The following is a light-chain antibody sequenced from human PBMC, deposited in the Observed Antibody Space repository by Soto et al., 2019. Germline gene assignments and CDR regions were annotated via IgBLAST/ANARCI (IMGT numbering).Light chain of an antibody. CDR3: SSFTGSSPRSV. CDR1: SSDVGAYNY. V-gene: IGLV2-14*01. J-gene: IGLJ1*01. CDR2: DVS. Sequence: QSVLTQPASVSGSPGQSITISCTGASSDVGAYNYVSWYQQHPGKAPKLMIYDVSNRPSGVSDRFSASKSGNTASLTISGLRAEDESDYYCSSFTGSSPRSVLGTGTKVTVL.